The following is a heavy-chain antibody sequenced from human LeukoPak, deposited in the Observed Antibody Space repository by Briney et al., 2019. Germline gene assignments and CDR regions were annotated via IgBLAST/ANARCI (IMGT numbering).Heavy chain of an antibody. D-gene: IGHD3-16*01. Sequence: RAAVKVSFKASGCTFTSYGIRWGRRAPGQGRGWMGWINAYNGNTNYSEKLQGRVTITTHTSTSTAYMELRSLTSADTAVYYCARVPSPVLWGYSYSYGMDVWGQGTTVTVSS. CDR2: INAYNGNT. CDR3: ARVPSPVLWGYSYSYGMDV. J-gene: IGHJ6*02. V-gene: IGHV1-18*01. CDR1: GCTFTSYG.